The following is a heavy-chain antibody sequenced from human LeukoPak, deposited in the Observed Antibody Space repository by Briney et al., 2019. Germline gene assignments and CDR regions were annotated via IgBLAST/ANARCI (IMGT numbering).Heavy chain of an antibody. Sequence: PGGSLRLSCAASGFTFSSYAMHWVRQAPGKGLEWVAVISYDGSNKYYADSVKGRLTISRDNSKNTLYLQMNSLRAEDTAVYYCARDYTYGDYEYYFDYWGQGTLVTVSS. CDR3: ARDYTYGDYEYYFDY. V-gene: IGHV3-30*04. CDR1: GFTFSSYA. CDR2: ISYDGSNK. D-gene: IGHD4-17*01. J-gene: IGHJ4*02.